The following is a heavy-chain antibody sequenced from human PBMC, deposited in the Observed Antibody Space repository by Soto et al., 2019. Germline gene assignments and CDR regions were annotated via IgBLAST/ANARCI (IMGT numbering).Heavy chain of an antibody. Sequence: GASLKISCKGSGYSFTSYWIGWVRQMPGKGLEWMGIIYPGDSDTRYSPSFQGQVTISADKSISTAYLQWSSLKASDTAMYYCARESYDFWSANSYYGMDVWGRGTTVTVSS. V-gene: IGHV5-51*01. D-gene: IGHD3-3*01. CDR2: IYPGDSDT. CDR1: GYSFTSYW. CDR3: ARESYDFWSANSYYGMDV. J-gene: IGHJ6*02.